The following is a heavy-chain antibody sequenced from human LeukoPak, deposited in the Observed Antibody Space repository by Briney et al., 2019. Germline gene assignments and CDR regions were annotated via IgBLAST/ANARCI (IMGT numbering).Heavy chain of an antibody. Sequence: ASVKVSCKASGYTFTGYYMHWVRQGPGQGLEWMGWINPNSGGTNYAQKFQGRVTMTRDTSISTAYMELSRLRSDDTAVYYCARDLDPMGSSSVSSFDYWGQGTLVTVSS. J-gene: IGHJ4*02. CDR2: INPNSGGT. V-gene: IGHV1-2*02. CDR1: GYTFTGYY. D-gene: IGHD6-6*01. CDR3: ARDLDPMGSSSVSSFDY.